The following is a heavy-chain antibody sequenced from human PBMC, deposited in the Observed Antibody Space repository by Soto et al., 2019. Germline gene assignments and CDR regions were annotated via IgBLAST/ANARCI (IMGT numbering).Heavy chain of an antibody. J-gene: IGHJ5*02. Sequence: SEPLSLTCTVAGGSISSGAYYWSWIRKPPGKGLEWIGYIYHSGSTYYNPSLKSRVTISVDRSKNQFSLKLSSVTAADTAVYYCARSDVYGGNWFDPWGQGTLVTAPQ. D-gene: IGHD4-17*01. CDR1: GGSISSGAYY. V-gene: IGHV4-30-2*01. CDR2: IYHSGST. CDR3: ARSDVYGGNWFDP.